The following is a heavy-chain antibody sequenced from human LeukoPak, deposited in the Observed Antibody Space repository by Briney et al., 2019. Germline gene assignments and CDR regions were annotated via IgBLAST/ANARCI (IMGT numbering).Heavy chain of an antibody. CDR2: SSASNGNT. V-gene: IGHV1-18*01. Sequence: GASVKVSCKASGYTFTSFGITWVRQAPGQGLEWVGWSSASNGNTKYAQKFQGRVAMTTDTSTSTAYMERSSLRSDDTAVYYCARVNSPYYNILTGYFYWGQGTLVTVSS. CDR1: GYTFTSFG. D-gene: IGHD3-9*01. J-gene: IGHJ4*02. CDR3: ARVNSPYYNILTGYFY.